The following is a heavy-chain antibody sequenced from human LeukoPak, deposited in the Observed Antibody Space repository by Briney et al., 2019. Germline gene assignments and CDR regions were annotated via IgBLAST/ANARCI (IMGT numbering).Heavy chain of an antibody. V-gene: IGHV1-3*01. CDR3: ARDRAVAGTRWFDP. CDR2: LNAGNGNT. D-gene: IGHD6-19*01. J-gene: IGHJ5*02. CDR1: VYTFTSYA. Sequence: ASVTASSKTPVYTFTSYAMHWLLHPIKQRLQLIAWLNAGNGNTKYSRKFQGRVTITRDTSASTAYMELSSLRSEDTAVYYCARDRAVAGTRWFDPWGQGTLVTVSS.